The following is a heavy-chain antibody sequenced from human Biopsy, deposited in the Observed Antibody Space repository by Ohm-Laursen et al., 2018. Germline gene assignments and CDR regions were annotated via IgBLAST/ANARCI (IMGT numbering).Heavy chain of an antibody. CDR3: ARGEAARVNDNYRYRLDH. CDR2: IMPAFGVV. Sequence: GSSVKVSCKASGGNLRSYGISWVRQAPGQGLEWMGGIMPAFGVVNYGQNFEGRVTVDADDSTTTVDLCSLTSEDTAVYYCARGEAARVNDNYRYRLDHWGQGTTVVVSS. D-gene: IGHD6-6*01. CDR1: GGNLRSYG. V-gene: IGHV1-69*01. J-gene: IGHJ6*02.